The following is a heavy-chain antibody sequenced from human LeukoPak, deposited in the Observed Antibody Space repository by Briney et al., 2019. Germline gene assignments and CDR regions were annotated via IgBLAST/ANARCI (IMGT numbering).Heavy chain of an antibody. CDR2: SRNKANSYTT. V-gene: IGHV3-72*01. Sequence: GGSLRLSCAASGFTFSDHYMDWVRQAPGKGLEWVGRSRNKANSYTTEYAASVTGRFSISRDDSKNSLYLQMSSLKTEDTAVYYCARYTTVTGIDYWGPGTLVTVSS. D-gene: IGHD4-17*01. J-gene: IGHJ4*02. CDR3: ARYTTVTGIDY. CDR1: GFTFSDHY.